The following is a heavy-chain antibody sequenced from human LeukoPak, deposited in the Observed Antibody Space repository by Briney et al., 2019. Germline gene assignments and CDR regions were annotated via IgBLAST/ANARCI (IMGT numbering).Heavy chain of an antibody. CDR2: ISYSGST. J-gene: IGHJ3*02. Sequence: PSETLSLTCTVSGGSVSSGSYYWSWIRQPPGKGLEWIGYISYSGSTNYNPSLESRVTISLDTSKNQFSLRLSSVTAADTAVYYCARHIPMTGVLIVFEIWGQGTMVTVSS. CDR3: ARHIPMTGVLIVFEI. V-gene: IGHV4-61*01. D-gene: IGHD3-22*01. CDR1: GGSVSSGSYY.